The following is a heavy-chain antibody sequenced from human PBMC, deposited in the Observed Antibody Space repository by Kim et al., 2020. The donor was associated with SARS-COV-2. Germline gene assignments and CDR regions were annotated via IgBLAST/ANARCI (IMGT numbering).Heavy chain of an antibody. Sequence: ASVKVSCKASGYTFTGYYMHWVRQAPGQGLEWMGWINPNSGGTNYAQKFQGRVTMTRDTSISTAYMELSRLRSDDTAVYYCARVPYYDILTGYLTPNYYYYCMDVWGQGTTVTVSS. J-gene: IGHJ6*02. CDR2: INPNSGGT. CDR3: ARVPYYDILTGYLTPNYYYYCMDV. CDR1: GYTFTGYY. D-gene: IGHD3-9*01. V-gene: IGHV1-2*02.